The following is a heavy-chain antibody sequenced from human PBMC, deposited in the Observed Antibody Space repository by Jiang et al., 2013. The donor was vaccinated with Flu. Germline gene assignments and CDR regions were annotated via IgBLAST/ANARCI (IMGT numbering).Heavy chain of an antibody. J-gene: IGHJ5*02. D-gene: IGHD2-21*01. CDR2: IDFVGRT. CDR3: TRQPRDLVLLWGGEYDYFDP. V-gene: IGHV4-39*01. Sequence: GSGLVKPSETLSLTCSVSGGSINSNNYYWGWIRQPPGKGPEWIGSIDFVGRTYYNPSLKSRVTISLDTSRNQFSLRLTSVTAADTAVYYCTRQPRDLVLLWGGEYDYFDPWGQGTLVTVSS. CDR1: GGSINSNNYY.